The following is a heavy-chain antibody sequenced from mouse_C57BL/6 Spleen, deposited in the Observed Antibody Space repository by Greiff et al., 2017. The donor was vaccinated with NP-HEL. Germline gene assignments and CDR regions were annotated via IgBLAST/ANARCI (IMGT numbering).Heavy chain of an antibody. CDR1: GFTFSDYG. CDR3: ARKGKGWYFDV. V-gene: IGHV5-17*01. J-gene: IGHJ1*03. Sequence: EVKLVESGGGLVKPGGSLKLSCAASGFTFSDYGMHWVRQAPEKGLEWVAYISSGSSTIYYADTVKGRFTISRNNAKNTLFLQMTSLRSEDTAMDYCARKGKGWYFDVWGTGTTVTVSS. CDR2: ISSGSSTI.